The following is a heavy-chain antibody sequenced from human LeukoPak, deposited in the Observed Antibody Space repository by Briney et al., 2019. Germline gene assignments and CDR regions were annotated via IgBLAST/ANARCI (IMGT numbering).Heavy chain of an antibody. CDR2: INPNGINA. CDR3: ARGDFRATY. Sequence: ASVKVSCKASGYTFSNYYTHWVRQAPGQGLEWMGIINPNGINARYAQKFQGRVTMTRDMSTSTVYMELRSLRSEDTAVYYCARGDFRATYWGQGTLVTVSS. V-gene: IGHV1-46*01. J-gene: IGHJ4*02. CDR1: GYTFSNYY.